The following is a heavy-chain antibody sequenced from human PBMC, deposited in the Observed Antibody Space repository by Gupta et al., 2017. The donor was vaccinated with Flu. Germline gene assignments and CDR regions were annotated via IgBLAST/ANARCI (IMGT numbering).Heavy chain of an antibody. J-gene: IGHJ5*02. V-gene: IGHV1-2*02. CDR1: GYTFTGYY. Sequence: QVQLVQSGAEVTKPGASVKVSCKASGYTFTGYYMHWVRQAPGQGLEWMGWINPNSGGTNYAQKVQGRVTMTRDTSISTAYMELSRLRSDDTAVYYCATAGGVGATDWFDPWGQGTLVTVSS. CDR2: INPNSGGT. CDR3: ATAGGVGATDWFDP. D-gene: IGHD1-26*01.